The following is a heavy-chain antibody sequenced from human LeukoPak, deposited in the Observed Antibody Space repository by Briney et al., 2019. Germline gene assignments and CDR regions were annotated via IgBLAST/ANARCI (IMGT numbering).Heavy chain of an antibody. D-gene: IGHD6-13*01. CDR3: ARVGGRSSSSWYSDVYYFDY. CDR2: INEGSNLK. Sequence: PGGSLRLSCAASGFTFSAYWMTWVRQAPGKGLEWVANINEGSNLKMYVDSVKGRFTISRDYTTNSLYLQMDSLRAEDTAVYYCARVGGRSSSSWYSDVYYFDYWGQGTLVTVSS. V-gene: IGHV3-7*03. J-gene: IGHJ4*02. CDR1: GFTFSAYW.